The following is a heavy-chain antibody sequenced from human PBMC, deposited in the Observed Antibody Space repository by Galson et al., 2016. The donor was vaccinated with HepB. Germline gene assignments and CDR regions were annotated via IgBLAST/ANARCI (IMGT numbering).Heavy chain of an antibody. D-gene: IGHD6-19*01. CDR3: WSGYTSGI. J-gene: IGHJ3*02. Sequence: SLRLSCAASGFRFSAYWLAWVRQAPGKGLEYVSNINEDGSRTHYLDAAKGRFTISRDNAKNSVALQMDSRRADDTALYYCWSGYTSGIWGQGTRVTVSS. CDR1: GFRFSAYW. CDR2: INEDGSRT. V-gene: IGHV3-7*01.